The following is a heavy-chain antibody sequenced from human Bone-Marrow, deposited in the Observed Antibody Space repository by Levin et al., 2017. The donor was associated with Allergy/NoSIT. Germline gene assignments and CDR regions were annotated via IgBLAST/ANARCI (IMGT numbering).Heavy chain of an antibody. Sequence: SETLSLTCTVSGGSISSGDYYWSWIRQPPGKGLEWIGYIYYSGSTYYNPSLKSRVTISVDTSKNQFSLKLSSVTAADTAVYYCAREYYYDSSGESYWGQGTLVTVSS. CDR3: AREYYYDSSGESY. CDR2: IYYSGST. J-gene: IGHJ4*02. V-gene: IGHV4-30-4*01. D-gene: IGHD3-22*01. CDR1: GGSISSGDYY.